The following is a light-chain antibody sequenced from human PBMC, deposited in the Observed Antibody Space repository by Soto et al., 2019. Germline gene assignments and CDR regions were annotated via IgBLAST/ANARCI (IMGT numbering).Light chain of an antibody. J-gene: IGKJ4*01. Sequence: SVMTQSPATLSVSPGEGATPSCRASQGIGDTLAWYQQKPGQTPRLLIYDTSIRATGVPARFSGSRSGAEFTLTISSLQSEDFAVYYCQHYVTWPLTFGGGTKVDIK. V-gene: IGKV3-15*01. CDR1: QGIGDT. CDR2: DTS. CDR3: QHYVTWPLT.